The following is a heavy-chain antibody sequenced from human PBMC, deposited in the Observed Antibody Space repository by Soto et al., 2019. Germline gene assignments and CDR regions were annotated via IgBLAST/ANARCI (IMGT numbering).Heavy chain of an antibody. V-gene: IGHV3-23*01. CDR3: AKSGGGTMIVVVIGY. J-gene: IGHJ4*02. CDR1: GFTFSSYA. Sequence: GGSLRLSCAASGFTFSSYAMSWVRQAPGKGLEWVSAISGSGGSTYYADSVKGRFTISRDNSKNTLYLQMNSLRAEDTAVYYSAKSGGGTMIVVVIGYWGQGTLVTVSS. D-gene: IGHD3-22*01. CDR2: ISGSGGST.